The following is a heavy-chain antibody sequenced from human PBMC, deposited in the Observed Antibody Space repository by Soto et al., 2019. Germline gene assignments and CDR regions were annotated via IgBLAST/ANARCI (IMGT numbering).Heavy chain of an antibody. CDR1: GFTFSSYG. D-gene: IGHD1-26*01. CDR2: INGDGSST. Sequence: VQLVESGGGVVQPGRSLRLSCAASGFTFSSYGMHWVRQAPGKGLEWVSRINGDGSSTSNADPVKGRFTISRDNAKNTLYLEMNSLRAEDTAVYYCARESMWAPDYWGQGTLVAVSS. V-gene: IGHV3-74*01. J-gene: IGHJ4*02. CDR3: ARESMWAPDY.